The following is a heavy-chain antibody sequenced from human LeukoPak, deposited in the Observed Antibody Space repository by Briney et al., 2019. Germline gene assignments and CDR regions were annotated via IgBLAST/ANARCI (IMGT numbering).Heavy chain of an antibody. CDR1: GFTFGSYA. D-gene: IGHD4-17*01. J-gene: IGHJ5*01. CDR2: ISASGDST. V-gene: IGHV3-23*01. CDR3: AKSSLPVTTVYDSFDS. Sequence: GGSLRLSCAASGFTFGSYAMSWVRQAPGKGLEWVSGISASGDSTDYVDSVKGRFTISRDNSKNTLYLQMNSLRAEDTAVYYCAKSSLPVTTVYDSFDSWGQGTLVIASS.